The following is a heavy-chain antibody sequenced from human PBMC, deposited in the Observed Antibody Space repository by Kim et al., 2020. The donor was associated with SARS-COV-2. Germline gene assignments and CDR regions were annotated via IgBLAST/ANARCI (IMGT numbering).Heavy chain of an antibody. J-gene: IGHJ6*02. CDR3: ARDQLWLGYYYGMDV. CDR1: GYTFTSYG. D-gene: IGHD5-18*01. CDR2: ISAYNGNT. V-gene: IGHV1-18*01. Sequence: ASVKVSCKASGYTFTSYGISWVRPAPGQGLEWMGWISAYNGNTNYAQKLQGRVTMTTDTSTSTAYMELRSLRSDDTAVYYCARDQLWLGYYYGMDVWGQGTTVTVSS.